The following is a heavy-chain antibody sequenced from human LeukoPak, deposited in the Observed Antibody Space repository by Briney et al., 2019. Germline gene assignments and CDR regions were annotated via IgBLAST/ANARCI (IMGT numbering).Heavy chain of an antibody. CDR2: ISYDGSNK. CDR3: ARDRGYRNWFDP. D-gene: IGHD3-16*02. CDR1: GFTFSSYA. Sequence: EGSLRLSCAASGFTFSSYAMHWVRQAPGKGLEWVAVISYDGSNKYYADSVKGRFTISRDNSKNTLYLQMNSLRAEDTAVYYCARDRGYRNWFDPWGQGTLVTVSS. J-gene: IGHJ5*02. V-gene: IGHV3-30-3*01.